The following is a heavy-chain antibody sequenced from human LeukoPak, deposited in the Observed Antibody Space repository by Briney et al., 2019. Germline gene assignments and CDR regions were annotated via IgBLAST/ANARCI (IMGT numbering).Heavy chain of an antibody. Sequence: PGGSLRLSCAASGFTFSSYAMHWVRQAPGKGLEYVSAISSNGGSTYYANSVKGRFTISRDNSKNTLYLQMGSLRAEDMAVYYCARGSYDYGDYVATIDYWGQGTLVTVSS. J-gene: IGHJ4*02. CDR1: GFTFSSYA. V-gene: IGHV3-64*01. CDR2: ISSNGGST. CDR3: ARGSYDYGDYVATIDY. D-gene: IGHD4-17*01.